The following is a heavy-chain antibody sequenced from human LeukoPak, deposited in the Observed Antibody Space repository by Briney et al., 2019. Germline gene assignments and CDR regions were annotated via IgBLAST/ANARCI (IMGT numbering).Heavy chain of an antibody. V-gene: IGHV4-59*01. CDR1: GGSISSYY. CDR3: ATAVKGWFDP. Sequence: PSEILFLTCTVSGGSISSYYWSWIRQPPGKGLEWIGYIYYSGSTNYNPSLKSRVTISVDTSKNQFSLKLSSVTAADTAVYYCATAVKGWFDPWGQGTLVTVSS. CDR2: IYYSGST. D-gene: IGHD6-19*01. J-gene: IGHJ5*02.